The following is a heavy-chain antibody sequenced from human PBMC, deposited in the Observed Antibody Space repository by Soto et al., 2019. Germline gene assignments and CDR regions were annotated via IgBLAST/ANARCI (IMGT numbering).Heavy chain of an antibody. CDR1: GGTFSSYA. D-gene: IGHD1-1*01. J-gene: IGHJ6*02. CDR2: IIPIFGTA. CDR3: ARDPGSEPMEWYGMDV. Sequence: SVKVSCKASGGTFSSYAISWVRQAPGQGLEWMGGIIPIFGTANYAQKFQGGVTITADESTSTAYMELSSLRSEDTAVYYCARDPGSEPMEWYGMDVWGQGTTVTVSS. V-gene: IGHV1-69*13.